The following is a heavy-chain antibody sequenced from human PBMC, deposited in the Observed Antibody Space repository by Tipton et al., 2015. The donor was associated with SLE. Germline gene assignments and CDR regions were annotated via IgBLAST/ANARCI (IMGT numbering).Heavy chain of an antibody. V-gene: IGHV4-38-2*01. CDR3: ARGDTVFDY. CDR2: IYYSGST. D-gene: IGHD3-16*01. Sequence: LRLSCAASGFTFSSYAMSWVRQAPGKGLEWIGSIYYSGSTYYNPSLKSRVTMSIDKSKNQFSLKLSSVTAADTAVYYCARGDTVFDYWGQGTLVTVSS. J-gene: IGHJ4*02. CDR1: GFTFSSYA.